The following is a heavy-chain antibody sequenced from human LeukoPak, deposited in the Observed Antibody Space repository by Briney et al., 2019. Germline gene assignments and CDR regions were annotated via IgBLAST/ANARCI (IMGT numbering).Heavy chain of an antibody. CDR2: INSCNGNT. V-gene: IGHV1-18*01. Sequence: ASVKVSCKASGYTFTSYGISWVRQAPGQGLEWMGWINSCNGNTKYAQKLQGRVTMTTDTSTSTAYMELRSLRSDDTAVYYCARGSSGWLARDYWGQGTLVTVSS. CDR1: GYTFTSYG. D-gene: IGHD6-19*01. J-gene: IGHJ4*02. CDR3: ARGSSGWLARDY.